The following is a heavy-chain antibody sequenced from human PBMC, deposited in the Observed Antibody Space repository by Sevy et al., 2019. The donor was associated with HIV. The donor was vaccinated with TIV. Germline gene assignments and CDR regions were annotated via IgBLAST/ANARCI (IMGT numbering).Heavy chain of an antibody. D-gene: IGHD1-26*01. CDR1: GDSISSGNHW. CDR2: IYTSGRT. CDR3: ARDGSRRDSYHGMDV. V-gene: IGHV4-61*02. Sequence: SETLSLTCTVSGDSISSGNHWWSWIRQPAGKGLEWIGRIYTSGRTIYNPVLRSRVTMSVDTSTNQFFLNLNSVTAADTAVYYCARDGSRRDSYHGMDVWGQGTTVTVSS. J-gene: IGHJ6*02.